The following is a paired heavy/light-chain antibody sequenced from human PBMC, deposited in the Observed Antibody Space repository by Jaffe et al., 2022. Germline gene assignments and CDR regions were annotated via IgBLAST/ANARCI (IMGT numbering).Heavy chain of an antibody. CDR3: ARGLAGRGWGIAARNHDAFDI. Sequence: QVQLQQWGAGLLKPSETLSLTCAVYGGSFSGYYWSWIRQPPGKGLEWIGEINHSGSTNYNPSLKSRVTISVDTSKNQFSLKLSSVTAADTAVYYCARGLAGRGWGIAARNHDAFDIWGQGTMVTVSS. CDR2: INHSGST. V-gene: IGHV4-34*01. J-gene: IGHJ3*02. D-gene: IGHD6-6*01. CDR1: GGSFSGYY.
Light chain of an antibody. CDR2: AAS. Sequence: AIRMTQSPSSFSASTGDRVTITCRASQGISSYLAWYQQKPGKAPKLLIYAASTLQSGVPSRFSGSGSGTDFTLTISCLQSEDFATYYCQQYYSYSPLTFGGGTKVEIK. J-gene: IGKJ4*01. CDR1: QGISSY. V-gene: IGKV1-8*01. CDR3: QQYYSYSPLT.